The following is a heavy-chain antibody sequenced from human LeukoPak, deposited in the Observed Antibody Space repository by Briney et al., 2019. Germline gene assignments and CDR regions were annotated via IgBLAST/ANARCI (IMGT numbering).Heavy chain of an antibody. CDR2: INSADNVE. CDR3: ARVVGGSYLRTDY. CDR1: GFSLRSSE. Sequence: GGSLRLSCAASGFSLRSSEMNWVRQAPGKGPEWVAHINSADNVEYYTDSVRGRFTMSRDSAKDLLYLQMNSLRDEDTAVYYCARVVGGSYLRTDYWGQGTLVTVSS. V-gene: IGHV3-48*03. D-gene: IGHD1-26*01. J-gene: IGHJ4*02.